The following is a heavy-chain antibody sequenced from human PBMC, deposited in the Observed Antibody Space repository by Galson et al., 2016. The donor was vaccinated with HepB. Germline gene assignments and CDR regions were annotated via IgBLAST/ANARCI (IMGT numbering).Heavy chain of an antibody. CDR2: ISASGSNA. CDR1: GFTFPNFA. J-gene: IGHJ1*01. D-gene: IGHD1/OR15-1a*01. CDR3: AKDPGGQNMDEYFQH. V-gene: IGHV3-23*01. Sequence: SLRLSCAASGFTFPNFAMNWVRQAPGKGLEWVSTISASGSNAYYADSVKGRFTFSRDNSKKTLYLQLSSLRADDTAVYYCAKDPGGQNMDEYFQHWGQGTLVTVSS.